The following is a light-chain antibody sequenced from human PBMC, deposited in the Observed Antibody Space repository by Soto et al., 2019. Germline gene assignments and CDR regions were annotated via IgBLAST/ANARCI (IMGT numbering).Light chain of an antibody. CDR3: QQYGSSGT. J-gene: IGKJ1*01. Sequence: EIGLTQSPGTLSLSQGERATLSCRASQSVSNNYLAWYQQKPGQAPRLLIYGASNRATGIPDRFSGSGSGTDFTLTISRLEPEDFAVYYCQQYGSSGTFGQ. V-gene: IGKV3-20*01. CDR1: QSVSNNY. CDR2: GAS.